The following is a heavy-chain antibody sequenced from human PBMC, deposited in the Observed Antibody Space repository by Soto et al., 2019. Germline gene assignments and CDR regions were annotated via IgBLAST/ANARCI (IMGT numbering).Heavy chain of an antibody. CDR3: AKDRDTMIVVVIQTIDY. CDR2: ISYGGSNK. Sequence: RRLSCAASGFTFSSYGMHWVRQAPGKGLEWVAVISYGGSNKYYADSVKGRFTISRDNSKNTLYLQMNSLRPEDTAVYYCAKDRDTMIVVVIQTIDYWGQGTLVTVSS. CDR1: GFTFSSYG. D-gene: IGHD3-22*01. J-gene: IGHJ4*02. V-gene: IGHV3-30*18.